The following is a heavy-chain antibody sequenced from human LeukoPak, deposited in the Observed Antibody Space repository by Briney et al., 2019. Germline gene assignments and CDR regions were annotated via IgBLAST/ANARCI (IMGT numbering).Heavy chain of an antibody. Sequence: GGSLRLSCAASGFTVSSNYMSWVRQAPGKGLEWVSVIYSGGSTYYADSVKGRFTISRDNSKNTLYLQMNSLRAEDTAVYYCASGDHNWNFDYYYYMDVWGKGTTVTVSS. D-gene: IGHD1-7*01. CDR3: ASGDHNWNFDYYYYMDV. J-gene: IGHJ6*03. CDR1: GFTVSSNY. CDR2: IYSGGST. V-gene: IGHV3-53*01.